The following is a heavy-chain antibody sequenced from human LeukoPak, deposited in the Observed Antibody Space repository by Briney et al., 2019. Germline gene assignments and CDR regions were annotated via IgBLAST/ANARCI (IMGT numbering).Heavy chain of an antibody. Sequence: GGSLRLSCAASGFTFSSYWMSWVRQAPGKGLEWVANIKKDGSEKYYVDSVKGRFTISRENAKNSLYLQMNSLRAEDTAVYYCARDLVEYSSSAGDYWGQGTLVTVSS. CDR3: ARDLVEYSSSAGDY. J-gene: IGHJ4*02. CDR2: IKKDGSEK. CDR1: GFTFSSYW. D-gene: IGHD6-6*01. V-gene: IGHV3-7*01.